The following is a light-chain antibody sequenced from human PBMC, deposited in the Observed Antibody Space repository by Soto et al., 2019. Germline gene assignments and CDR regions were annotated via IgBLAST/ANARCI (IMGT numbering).Light chain of an antibody. Sequence: EIVLTQAPGTLSLSPGDRATLSCRASQTLINTYLAWYQQRPGLAPRLLIYGASTRATGVPVRFSGSGSETEFTLSISSLQSDDLAVYYCQQYTNWPYTFGQGTKLEIE. J-gene: IGKJ2*01. CDR1: QTLINTY. CDR3: QQYTNWPYT. CDR2: GAS. V-gene: IGKV3-15*01.